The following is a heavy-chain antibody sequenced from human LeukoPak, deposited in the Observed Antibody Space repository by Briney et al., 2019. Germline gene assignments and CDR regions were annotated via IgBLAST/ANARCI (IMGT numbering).Heavy chain of an antibody. V-gene: IGHV3-48*04. D-gene: IGHD2-2*01. J-gene: IGHJ3*02. CDR1: GFTFSSYT. CDR3: ARAPDRYCSSTSCYEGAFDI. CDR2: IGTSSTTI. Sequence: GGSLRLSCAASGFTFSSYTMNWVRQPPGKGLEWVSNIGTSSTTIYYADSVKGRFTIPRDNAKNSLYLQMNSLRAEDTAVYYCARAPDRYCSSTSCYEGAFDIWGQGTMVTVSS.